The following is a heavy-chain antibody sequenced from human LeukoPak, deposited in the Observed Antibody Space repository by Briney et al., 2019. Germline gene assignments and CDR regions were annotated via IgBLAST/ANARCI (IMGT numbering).Heavy chain of an antibody. J-gene: IGHJ5*02. CDR1: GGSISSYY. D-gene: IGHD6-13*01. V-gene: IGHV4-59*08. CDR3: ARLVYSSSWYWFDP. CDR2: IYYSGST. Sequence: ETLSLTCTVSGGSISSYYWSWIRRPPGKGLEWIGYIYYSGSTNYNPSLKSRVTISVDTSKNQFSLKLSSVTAADTAVYYCARLVYSSSWYWFDPWGQGTLVTVSS.